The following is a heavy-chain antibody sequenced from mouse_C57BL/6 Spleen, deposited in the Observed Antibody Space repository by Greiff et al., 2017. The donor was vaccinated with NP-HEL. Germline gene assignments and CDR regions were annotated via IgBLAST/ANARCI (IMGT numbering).Heavy chain of an antibody. V-gene: IGHV5-4*01. D-gene: IGHD1-1*01. CDR3: ARDPLRWAYFDY. CDR2: ISDGGSYT. Sequence: DVKLVESGGGLVKPGGSLKLSCAASGFTFSSYAMSWVRQTPEKRLEWVATISDGGSYTYYPDNVKGRFTISRDNAKNNLYLQMSHLKSEDTAMYYCARDPLRWAYFDYWGQGTTLTVSS. J-gene: IGHJ2*01. CDR1: GFTFSSYA.